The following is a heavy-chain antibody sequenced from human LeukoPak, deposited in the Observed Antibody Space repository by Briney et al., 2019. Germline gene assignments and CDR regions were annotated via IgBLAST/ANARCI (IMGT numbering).Heavy chain of an antibody. J-gene: IGHJ6*02. CDR1: GFTVSSNY. V-gene: IGHV3-53*01. D-gene: IGHD4-17*01. CDR3: ARVNGDYPFYYYYGMDV. CDR2: IYSGGST. Sequence: GGSLRLSCAASGFTVSSNYMSWVRQAPGKGLEWVSVIYSGGSTYYADSVKARFTISRDNSKNTLYLQMNSLRAEDTAVYYCARVNGDYPFYYYYGMDVWGQGTTVTVSS.